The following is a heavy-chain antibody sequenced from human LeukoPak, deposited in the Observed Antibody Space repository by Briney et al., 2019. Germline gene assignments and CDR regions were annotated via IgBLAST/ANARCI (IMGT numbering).Heavy chain of an antibody. CDR2: IGGTGGST. V-gene: IGHV3-23*01. CDR3: AKGGGSL. D-gene: IGHD1-26*01. CDR1: GFTFSSYA. J-gene: IGHJ4*02. Sequence: PGGSLRLSCAASGFTFSSYAMSWVRQAPGEGLEWVSLIGGTGGSTYYADSVKGRFTISRDSSKNTLYLQMNSLRAEDTAFYYCAKGGGSLGGQGTLVTVSS.